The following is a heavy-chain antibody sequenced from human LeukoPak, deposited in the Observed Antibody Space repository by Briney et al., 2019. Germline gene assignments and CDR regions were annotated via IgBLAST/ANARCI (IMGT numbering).Heavy chain of an antibody. Sequence: SETLSLTCTVSGGSISSSSYYWGWIRQPPGKGLEWIGSIYYSGSTYYNPSLKSQVTISVDTSKNQFSLKLSSVTAADTAVYHCARHDFWSGHWFDPWGQGTLVTVSS. CDR3: ARHDFWSGHWFDP. CDR1: GGSISSSSYY. J-gene: IGHJ5*02. D-gene: IGHD3-3*01. V-gene: IGHV4-39*01. CDR2: IYYSGST.